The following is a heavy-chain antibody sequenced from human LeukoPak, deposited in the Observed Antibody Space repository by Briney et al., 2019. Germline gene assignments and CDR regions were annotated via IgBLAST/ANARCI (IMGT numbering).Heavy chain of an antibody. J-gene: IGHJ4*02. CDR2: IYTSGST. V-gene: IGHV4-61*02. CDR3: ARVYVWGSYRFDY. D-gene: IGHD3-16*02. Sequence: PSQTLSLTCTVAGGSISSGSYYWSWIRQPAGKGLEWIGRIYTSGSTNYNPSLKSRVTISVDTSKNQFSLKLSSVTAADTAVYYCARVYVWGSYRFDYWGQGTLVTVSS. CDR1: GGSISSGSYY.